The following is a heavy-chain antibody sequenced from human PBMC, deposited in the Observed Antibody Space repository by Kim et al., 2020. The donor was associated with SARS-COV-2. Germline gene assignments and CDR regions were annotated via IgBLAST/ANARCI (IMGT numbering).Heavy chain of an antibody. Sequence: GGSLRLSCAASGFTFSNYWMNWVRQAPGKGLEWVANIKEDGSQKYYVDSLKGRFTISRDNAKNAPYLQMNSLRADDTAVYYCARAGYSSGSDYGGQGTLVIVS. CDR1: GFTFSNYW. CDR3: ARAGYSSGSDY. CDR2: IKEDGSQK. J-gene: IGHJ4*02. D-gene: IGHD6-19*01. V-gene: IGHV3-7*01.